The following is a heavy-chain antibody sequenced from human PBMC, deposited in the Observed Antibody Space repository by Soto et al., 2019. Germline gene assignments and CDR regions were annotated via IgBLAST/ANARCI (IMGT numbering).Heavy chain of an antibody. V-gene: IGHV2-26*01. Sequence: GPTLVNPTETLTLTCTVSGFSLTTGKMGVSWIRQPPGKALEWLAHIFSDNERSYSTSLQGRLTISKDTSGSQVVLSMTNVDPVDTATYYCARMKVDSYQFYDAMEVWG. CDR2: IFSDNER. CDR1: GFSLTTGKMG. D-gene: IGHD3-9*01. CDR3: ARMKVDSYQFYDAMEV. J-gene: IGHJ6*02.